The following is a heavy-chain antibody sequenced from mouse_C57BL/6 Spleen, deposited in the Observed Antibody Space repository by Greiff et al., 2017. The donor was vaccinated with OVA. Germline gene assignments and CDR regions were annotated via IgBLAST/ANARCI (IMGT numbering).Heavy chain of an antibody. D-gene: IGHD1-1*01. V-gene: IGHV1-15*01. CDR3: TRGAGYYGSSPLDY. CDR1: GYTFTDYE. CDR2: IDPETGGT. J-gene: IGHJ2*01. Sequence: QVQLKESGAELVRPGASVTLSCKASGYTFTDYEMHWVKQTPVHGLEWIGAIDPETGGTAYNQKFKGKAILTADKSSSTAYMELRSLTSEDSAVYYCTRGAGYYGSSPLDYWGQGTTLTVSS.